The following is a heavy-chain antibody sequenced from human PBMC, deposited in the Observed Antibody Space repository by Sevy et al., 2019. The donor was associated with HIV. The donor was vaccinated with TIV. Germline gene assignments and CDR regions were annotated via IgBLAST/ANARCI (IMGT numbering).Heavy chain of an antibody. CDR1: GFTFRSYG. CDR3: ARVASELGDYYYYSIDV. D-gene: IGHD1-26*01. Sequence: GGSLRLSCAVSGFTFRSYGMHWVRQAPGKGLEWVAVISYDGSNKFYADSVKGRFTISRDNSKNTLYLQMNSLRAEDTAVYYCARVASELGDYYYYSIDVWGQGTTVTVSS. V-gene: IGHV3-30*03. J-gene: IGHJ6*02. CDR2: ISYDGSNK.